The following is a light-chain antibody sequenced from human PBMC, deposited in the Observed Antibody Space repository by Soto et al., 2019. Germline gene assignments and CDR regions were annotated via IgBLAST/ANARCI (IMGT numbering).Light chain of an antibody. CDR1: SSNIGANP. CDR3: EAWDDSLYGAV. V-gene: IGLV1-44*01. J-gene: IGLJ2*01. CDR2: NND. Sequence: QSVLTQLPSASGTPGQRVTISCSGSSSNIGANPINWYQQPPGTAPKLLIYNNDQRPSGVPDRFSASKSGTSASLAISGLQSEDEADYYCEAWDDSLYGAVLGGGTKLTVL.